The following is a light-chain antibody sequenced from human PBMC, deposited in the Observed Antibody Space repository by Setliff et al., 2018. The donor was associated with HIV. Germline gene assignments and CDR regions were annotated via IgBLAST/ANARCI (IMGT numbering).Light chain of an antibody. CDR3: SSYTSSSTYG. CDR2: EVS. CDR1: SSDVGFYNY. Sequence: QSVLAQPASVSGSPGQSVTISCTGTSSDVGFYNYVSWYQQHPGKAPKLMIYEVSNRPSGVSDRFSGSKSGNTASLTISGLQAEDEADYYCSSYTSSSTYGFGTGTKVTVL. V-gene: IGLV2-14*01. J-gene: IGLJ1*01.